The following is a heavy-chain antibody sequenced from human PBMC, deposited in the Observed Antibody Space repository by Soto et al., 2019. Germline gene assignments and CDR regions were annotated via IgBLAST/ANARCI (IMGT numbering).Heavy chain of an antibody. D-gene: IGHD3-10*01. Sequence: QVQLVQSGAEVKKPGSSVKVSCKASGGTFSSYAISWVRQAPGQGLEWMGGIIPIFGTANYAQKFQGRVTITADESTSTAYMELSSLRSEDTAVYYCARARSVVRGDPPSPVPNPLYYYYYGMDVWGQGTTVTVSS. CDR2: IIPIFGTA. V-gene: IGHV1-69*01. CDR3: ARARSVVRGDPPSPVPNPLYYYYYGMDV. J-gene: IGHJ6*02. CDR1: GGTFSSYA.